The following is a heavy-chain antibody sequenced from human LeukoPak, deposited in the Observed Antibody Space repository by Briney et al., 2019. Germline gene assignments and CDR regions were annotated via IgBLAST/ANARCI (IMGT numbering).Heavy chain of an antibody. CDR3: ARGLYYDSSGYEPLDY. CDR1: GFTFSTYG. J-gene: IGHJ4*02. D-gene: IGHD3-22*01. V-gene: IGHV3-30*02. Sequence: GGSLRLSCAASGFTFSTYGMHWVRQAPGKGLEWVSLIRYDGGNKYYADSVKGRFTISRDNSKNTLYLQMNSLRAEDTAVYYCARGLYYDSSGYEPLDYWGQGTLVTVSS. CDR2: IRYDGGNK.